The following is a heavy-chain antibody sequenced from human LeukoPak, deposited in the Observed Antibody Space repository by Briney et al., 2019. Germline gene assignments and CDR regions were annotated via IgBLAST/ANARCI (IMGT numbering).Heavy chain of an antibody. CDR1: GFTFSSYG. D-gene: IGHD3-10*01. Sequence: QSGRSLRLSCAASGFTFSSYGMHWVRQAPGKGLEWVAVISYDGSNKYYADSVKGRFTISRDNSKNTLYLQMNSLRAEDMAVYYCAKDPNYYGSGSYYSDYWGQGTLVTVSS. CDR2: ISYDGSNK. CDR3: AKDPNYYGSGSYYSDY. V-gene: IGHV3-30*18. J-gene: IGHJ4*02.